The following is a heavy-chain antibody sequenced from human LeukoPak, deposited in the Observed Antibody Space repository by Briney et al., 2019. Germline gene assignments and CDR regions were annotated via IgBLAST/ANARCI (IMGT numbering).Heavy chain of an antibody. V-gene: IGHV1-2*02. CDR3: ERGASYLPQPIDY. D-gene: IGHD1-26*01. CDR2: INLNSGGT. CDR1: GYTFTGCY. Sequence: GASVTVSCTASGYTFTGCYMHWVREAPGQGLEWVGGINLNSGGTNYSQEFRGRVSITRDTAISTDYMELRRLRCGDAAVDYCERGASYLPQPIDYWGQGTLVTVSS. J-gene: IGHJ4*02.